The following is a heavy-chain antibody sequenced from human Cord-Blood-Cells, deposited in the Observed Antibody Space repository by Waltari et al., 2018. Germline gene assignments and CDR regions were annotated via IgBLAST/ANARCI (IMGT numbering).Heavy chain of an antibody. V-gene: IGHV3-73*02. J-gene: IGHJ4*02. Sequence: EVQLVESGGGLVQPGGSLKLSCAASGFTFSGSAMHWGRQASGKGLEWVGRIRSKANSYATAYAASVKGRFTISRDDSKNTAYLQMNSLKTEDTAVYYCTRLGIIDYWGQGTLVTVSS. CDR2: IRSKANSYAT. CDR3: TRLGIIDY. CDR1: GFTFSGSA. D-gene: IGHD7-27*01.